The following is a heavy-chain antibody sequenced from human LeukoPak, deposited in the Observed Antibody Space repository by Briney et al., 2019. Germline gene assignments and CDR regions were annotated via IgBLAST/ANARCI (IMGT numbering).Heavy chain of an antibody. CDR3: AKESGKFDY. V-gene: IGHV3-43*02. Sequence: GGSLRLSCAASGFTFSSYEMNWVRQAPGKGLEWVSLISADGGSTFSADSVKGRFSISRDNSKNSLYLQMNSLRSEDTAMYYCAKESGKFDYWGQGTLVAVSS. CDR2: ISADGGST. CDR1: GFTFSSYE. J-gene: IGHJ4*02.